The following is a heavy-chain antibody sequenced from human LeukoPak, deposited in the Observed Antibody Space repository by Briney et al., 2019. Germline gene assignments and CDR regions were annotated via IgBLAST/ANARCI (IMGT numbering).Heavy chain of an antibody. CDR2: IYYRGST. J-gene: IGHJ5*02. V-gene: IGHV4-39*07. CDR3: ARGNGWVCSSTSCYNWFDP. CDR1: GGSISSSSYY. Sequence: SETLSLTCTVSGGSISSSSYYWGWIRQPPGKRLEWIGSIYYRGSTHYNPSLKSRVTISVDTSKNQFSLKLSSVTAADTAVYYCARGNGWVCSSTSCYNWFDPWGQGTLVTVSS. D-gene: IGHD2-2*01.